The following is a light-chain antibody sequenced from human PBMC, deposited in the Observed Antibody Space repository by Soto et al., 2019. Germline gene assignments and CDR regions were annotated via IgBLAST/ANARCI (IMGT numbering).Light chain of an antibody. Sequence: QSVLTQPASVSGSPGQSITISCTGTSSDVGGYNYVSWYQQHPGKAPTLMIYEVSDRPSGVSNRFSGSKSGNTASLTISGLQDEDEADYYCSSYTITSTYVFGTGTKSPS. J-gene: IGLJ1*01. CDR3: SSYTITSTYV. V-gene: IGLV2-14*01. CDR2: EVS. CDR1: SSDVGGYNY.